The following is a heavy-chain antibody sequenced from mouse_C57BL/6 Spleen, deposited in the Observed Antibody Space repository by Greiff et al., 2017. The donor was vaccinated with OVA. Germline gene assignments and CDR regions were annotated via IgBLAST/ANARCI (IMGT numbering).Heavy chain of an antibody. CDR3: ARSYYGSIAMDY. D-gene: IGHD1-1*01. J-gene: IGHJ4*01. V-gene: IGHV1-18*01. CDR1: GYTFTDYN. CDR2: INPNNGGT. Sequence: EVQVVESGPELVKPGASVKIPCKASGYTFTDYNMDWVKQSHGKSLEWIGDINPNNGGTIYNQKFKGKATLTVDKSSSTAYMELRSLTSEDTAVYYCARSYYGSIAMDYWGQGTSVTVSS.